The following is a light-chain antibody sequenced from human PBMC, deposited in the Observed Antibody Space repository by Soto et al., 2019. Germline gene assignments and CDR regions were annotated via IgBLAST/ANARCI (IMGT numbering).Light chain of an antibody. V-gene: IGLV1-40*01. CDR2: DDI. CDR1: SSNIGTGYG. CDR3: QSYDGSLSGRV. J-gene: IGLJ3*02. Sequence: QTVVTQPPSVSGAPGQRITISCTGTSSNIGTGYGVHWYQHLPGTAPKLLIYDDINRPSGVPDRFSGSKSGTSASLAITGLQADDEADYYCQSYDGSLSGRVFGGGTKVTVL.